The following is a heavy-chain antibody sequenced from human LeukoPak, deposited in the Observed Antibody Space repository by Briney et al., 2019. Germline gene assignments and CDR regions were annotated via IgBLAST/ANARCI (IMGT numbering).Heavy chain of an antibody. V-gene: IGHV4-34*01. J-gene: IGHJ4*02. CDR1: GGSFSGYY. CDR3: AGPGSGSGSSFRRKYYFDY. CDR2: INHSGST. D-gene: IGHD3-10*01. Sequence: PSETLSLTCAVYGGSFSGYYWSWIRQPPGKGLEWIGEINHSGSTNYNPSLKSRVTISVDTSKNQFSLKLSSVTAADTAVYYCAGPGSGSGSSFRRKYYFDYWGQGTLVIVSS.